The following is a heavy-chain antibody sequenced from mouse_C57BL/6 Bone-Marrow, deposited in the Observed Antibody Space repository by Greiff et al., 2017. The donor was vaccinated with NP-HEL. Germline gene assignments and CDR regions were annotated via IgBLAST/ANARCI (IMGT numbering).Heavy chain of an antibody. CDR2: ISSGGRYT. Sequence: EVNLVESGGDLVKPGGSLKLSCAASGFTFSSYGMSWVRQTPDKRLEWVATISSGGRYTYYPDSVKGRFTISRDNAKNTLYLQMSSLKSEDTAMYYCASPYDYDVAWFAYWGQGTLVTVSA. V-gene: IGHV5-6*01. D-gene: IGHD2-4*01. CDR3: ASPYDYDVAWFAY. CDR1: GFTFSSYG. J-gene: IGHJ3*01.